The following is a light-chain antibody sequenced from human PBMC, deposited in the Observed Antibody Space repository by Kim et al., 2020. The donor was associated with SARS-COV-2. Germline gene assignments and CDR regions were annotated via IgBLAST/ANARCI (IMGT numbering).Light chain of an antibody. V-gene: IGKV3-11*01. Sequence: LSPGQRATLSCRASQSVSDSLAWYQHKPGQAPRLLIHDASTRAAGIPARFSGSGSGTDFTLTISSLEPEDFAVYYCQQGGNWPLSFGGGTKVDIK. CDR1: QSVSDS. CDR2: DAS. J-gene: IGKJ4*01. CDR3: QQGGNWPLS.